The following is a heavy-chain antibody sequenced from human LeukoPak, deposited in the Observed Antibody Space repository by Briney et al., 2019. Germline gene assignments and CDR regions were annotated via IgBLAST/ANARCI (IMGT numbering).Heavy chain of an antibody. J-gene: IGHJ4*02. CDR2: TSSSGSTI. V-gene: IGHV3-11*01. D-gene: IGHD1-1*01. CDR1: GFTLSDYY. CDR3: ASWKRSRMLDY. Sequence: RGSLRLSCAPSGFTLSDYYISWIRPAPGKVLEWVSYTSSSGSTIYYADSVKGRFTISRDNAKNSLYLQMNSLRAEDTAVYYCASWKRSRMLDYWGQGTLVTVS.